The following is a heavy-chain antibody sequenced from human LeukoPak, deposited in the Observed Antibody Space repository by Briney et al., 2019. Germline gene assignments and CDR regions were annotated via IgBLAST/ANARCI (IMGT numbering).Heavy chain of an antibody. CDR2: ISSSSSYI. V-gene: IGHV3-21*01. D-gene: IGHD6-13*01. Sequence: PGGSLRLSCAASGFTFSSYSMNWVHQAPGKGLEWVSSISSSSSYIYYADSVKGRFTISRDNAKNSLYLQMNSLRAEDTAVYYCARMGARQQLSDYWGQGTLVTVSS. CDR1: GFTFSSYS. J-gene: IGHJ4*02. CDR3: ARMGARQQLSDY.